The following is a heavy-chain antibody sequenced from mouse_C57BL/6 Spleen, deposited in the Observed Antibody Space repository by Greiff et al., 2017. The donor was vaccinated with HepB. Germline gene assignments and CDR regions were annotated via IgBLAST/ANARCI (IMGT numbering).Heavy chain of an antibody. CDR1: GFTFTDYY. CDR3: ARSSFFFGTWDY. Sequence: EVQLVESGGGLVQPGGSLSLSCAASGFTFTDYYMSWVRQPPGKALEWLGFIRNKANGYTTEYSASVKGRFTISRDNSQSILYLQMNALRAEDSATYYCARSSFFFGTWDYWGQGTTLTVSS. V-gene: IGHV7-3*01. J-gene: IGHJ2*01. CDR2: IRNKANGYTT. D-gene: IGHD3-3*01.